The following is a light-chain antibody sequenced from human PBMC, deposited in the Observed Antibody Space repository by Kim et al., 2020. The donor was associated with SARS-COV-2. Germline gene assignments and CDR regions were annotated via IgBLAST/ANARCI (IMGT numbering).Light chain of an antibody. CDR1: QSLSATY. CDR3: QQYGSSPLT. CDR2: GAS. Sequence: PGERATLSCRASQSLSATYLAWYQQKFGQAPRLLIYGASIRATGIPDRFNCSGSGTDFTLTVSRLEPEDFAVYYCQQYGSSPLTFGGGTKVDIK. J-gene: IGKJ4*01. V-gene: IGKV3-20*01.